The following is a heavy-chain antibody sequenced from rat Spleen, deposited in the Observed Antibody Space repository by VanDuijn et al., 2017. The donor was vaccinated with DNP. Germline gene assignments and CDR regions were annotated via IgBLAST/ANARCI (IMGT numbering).Heavy chain of an antibody. CDR2: IWSGGNT. V-gene: IGHV2S13*01. Sequence: QVQLKESGPGLVQPSQTLSLTCTVSGFSLASYTVSWVRQPPGKGLEWMGVIWSGGNTAYNSALKPRLSISRDTSESRVFLTVTSLQTEDTGIYYCNRNEFGQPGVYWGQGVMVTVSS. CDR1: GFSLASYT. J-gene: IGHJ2*01. D-gene: IGHD1-4*01. CDR3: NRNEFGQPGVY.